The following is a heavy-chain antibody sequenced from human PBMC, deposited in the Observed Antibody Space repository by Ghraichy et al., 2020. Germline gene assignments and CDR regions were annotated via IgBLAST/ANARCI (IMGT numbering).Heavy chain of an antibody. CDR3: ARDAYDFWSGYHRIASPYYYYYGMDV. CDR2: ISAYNGNT. Sequence: ASVKVSCKASGYTFTSYGISWVRQAPGQGLEWMGWISAYNGNTNYAQMLQGRVTMTTDTSTSTAYMELRSLRSDDTAVYYCARDAYDFWSGYHRIASPYYYYYGMDVWGQGTTVTVSS. J-gene: IGHJ6*02. D-gene: IGHD3-3*01. V-gene: IGHV1-18*04. CDR1: GYTFTSYG.